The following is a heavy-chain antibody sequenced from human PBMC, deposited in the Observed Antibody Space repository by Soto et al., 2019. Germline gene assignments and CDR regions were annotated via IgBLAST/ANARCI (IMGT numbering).Heavy chain of an antibody. V-gene: IGHV3-23*01. CDR2: ISGRGGST. D-gene: IGHD2-8*01. J-gene: IGHJ6*02. CDR3: AKDWGNGNSEGNYGRDA. Sequence: EVQLLASGGRLVQPGGSLRLSCAASGFTFSRYAMSWVRQAPGKGLEWVSAISGRGGSTYYADSVKGRFTISRDKSKTTLYLQMNGLRAEDTALHYCAKDWGNGNSEGNYGRDAWCQATTVTVSS. CDR1: GFTFSRYA.